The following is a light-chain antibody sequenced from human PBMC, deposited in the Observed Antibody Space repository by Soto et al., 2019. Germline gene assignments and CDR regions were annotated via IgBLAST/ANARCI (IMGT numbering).Light chain of an antibody. Sequence: EIVLTQSPGTLSLSPGERATLSCRASQSVSSSYLVWYQQKPGQALRLLIYGASSRASGIPDRFSGRGSGTDFALTISRLEPEDFAVYYCQQYSASPSTFGQGTKLEIK. CDR3: QQYSASPST. CDR2: GAS. CDR1: QSVSSSY. J-gene: IGKJ2*01. V-gene: IGKV3-20*01.